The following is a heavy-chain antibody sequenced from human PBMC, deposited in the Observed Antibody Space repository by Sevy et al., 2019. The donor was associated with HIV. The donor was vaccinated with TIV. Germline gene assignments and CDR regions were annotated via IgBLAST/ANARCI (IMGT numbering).Heavy chain of an antibody. V-gene: IGHV3-23*01. Sequence: GGSLRLSCAASGLTLTTTGMSWVRQAPGKGLEWVAGVTSDGTTYYAKSVRDRFTVSRDNSKNTLYLQLNSLRADDTAVFYCAGGDTTMITDLDYWGQGTLVTVSS. CDR1: GLTLTTTG. J-gene: IGHJ4*02. CDR3: AGGDTTMITDLDY. CDR2: VTSDGTT. D-gene: IGHD3-16*01.